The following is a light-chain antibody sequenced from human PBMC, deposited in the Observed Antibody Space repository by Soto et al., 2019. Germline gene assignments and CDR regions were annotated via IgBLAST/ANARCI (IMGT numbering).Light chain of an antibody. CDR1: HSVLYSSNNRDY. Sequence: IAMTQSPDSLAVSLGERATINCKSSHSVLYSSNNRDYLAWYQQKPGQPPKLLIYWASTRKAGVPDRFSGSGSGTDFTLTISSLQAEDVAVYCQQYYDTPPTFGQGTKVEIK. J-gene: IGKJ1*01. V-gene: IGKV4-1*01. CDR3: QQYYDTPPT. CDR2: WAS.